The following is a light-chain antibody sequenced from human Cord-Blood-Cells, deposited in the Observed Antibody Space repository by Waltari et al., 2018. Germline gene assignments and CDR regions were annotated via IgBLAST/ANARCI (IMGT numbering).Light chain of an antibody. CDR1: QSISSY. CDR3: QQSYSTLRT. CDR2: AAS. J-gene: IGKJ1*01. Sequence: DIQMTQSPSSLSASVGDRVTITCRASQSISSYLNWYQQKPGKAPKLLIYAASSLQSGVPSRFSGSGSGTDFTLTISSLQTEEFATYNCQQSYSTLRTFGQGTKVEIK. V-gene: IGKV1-39*01.